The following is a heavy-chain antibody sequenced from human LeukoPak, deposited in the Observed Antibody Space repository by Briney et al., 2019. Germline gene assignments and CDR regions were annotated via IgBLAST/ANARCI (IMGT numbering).Heavy chain of an antibody. CDR1: GGSITSYY. D-gene: IGHD2/OR15-2a*01. CDR3: ARALPIGRRSDAFDI. Sequence: SETLSLTCTVSGGSITSYYWSWIRQPPGKGLEWIGYTYYSGGTNYNPSLRSRVTISVDTSKNQFSLKLSSVTAADTAVYFCARALPIGRRSDAFDIWGQGTMVTVSS. V-gene: IGHV4-59*01. CDR2: TYYSGGT. J-gene: IGHJ3*02.